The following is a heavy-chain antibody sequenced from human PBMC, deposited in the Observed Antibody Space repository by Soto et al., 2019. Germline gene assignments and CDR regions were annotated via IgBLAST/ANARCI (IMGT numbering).Heavy chain of an antibody. CDR3: ARACGDYGLTPRAFDY. J-gene: IGHJ4*02. V-gene: IGHV4-34*01. CDR1: GESFSAYY. CDR2: INHSGNT. Sequence: QVQLQQWGAGLLKPSETLSLTCGVDGESFSAYYWNWIRQPPGKGLEWIGEINHSGNTNYNPSLMSRATISLDTSKNHFSLRLNSVTAADTALYFCARACGDYGLTPRAFDYWGQGALVTVSS. D-gene: IGHD4-17*01.